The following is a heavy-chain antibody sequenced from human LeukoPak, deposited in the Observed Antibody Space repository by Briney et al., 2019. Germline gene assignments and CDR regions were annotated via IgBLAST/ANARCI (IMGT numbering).Heavy chain of an antibody. J-gene: IGHJ6*03. CDR2: IYYSGST. Sequence: SETLSLTCTVSGGSISSYYWSWIRQPPGKGLEWIGYIYYSGSTNYSPSLKSRVTISVDTSKNHFSLKLSSVTAADTAVYYCARDGGYSNPYYYYYYYMDFWGKGTTVTVSS. V-gene: IGHV4-59*12. D-gene: IGHD4-11*01. CDR1: GGSISSYY. CDR3: ARDGGYSNPYYYYYYYMDF.